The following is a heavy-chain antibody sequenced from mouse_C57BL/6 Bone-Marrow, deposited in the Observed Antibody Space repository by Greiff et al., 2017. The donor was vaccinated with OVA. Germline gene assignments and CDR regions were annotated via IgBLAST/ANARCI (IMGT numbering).Heavy chain of an antibody. CDR3: ATYSNLAY. CDR2: IYPGDGDT. CDR1: GYAFSSSW. V-gene: IGHV1-82*01. Sequence: VQLQQSGPELVKPGASVKISCKASGYAFSSSWMNWVKQRPGKGLEWIGRIYPGDGDTNYNGKFKGKATLTADKSSSTAYMQLSSLTSEDSAVYFCATYSNLAYWGQGTLVTVSA. J-gene: IGHJ3*01. D-gene: IGHD2-5*01.